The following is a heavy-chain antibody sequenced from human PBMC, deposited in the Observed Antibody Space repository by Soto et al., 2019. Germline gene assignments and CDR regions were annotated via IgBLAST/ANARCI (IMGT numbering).Heavy chain of an antibody. CDR2: IYYSGST. CDR3: ARLNPAAAGIFDY. D-gene: IGHD6-13*01. Sequence: SETLSLTCTVSGGSISSSSYYWGWIRQPPGKGLEWIGSIYYSGSTYYNPSLKSRVTISVDTSKNQFSLKLSSVTAADTAVYYCARLNPAAAGIFDYWGQGTLVTVSS. CDR1: GGSISSSSYY. J-gene: IGHJ4*02. V-gene: IGHV4-39*01.